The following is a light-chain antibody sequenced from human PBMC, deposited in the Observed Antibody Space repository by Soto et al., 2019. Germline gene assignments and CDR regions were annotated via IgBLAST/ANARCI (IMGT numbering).Light chain of an antibody. J-gene: IGKJ1*01. CDR3: QQYGTVPWT. Sequence: ESGLTQSPGTLSLSPGERPTLSCCASQSVDSIFLGWYQQKPGQSPRLLIYGASSRASGIPDRFSGSGSGTDFTLSINGLDPEDFAVYYCQQYGTVPWTFGQGTKVDI. CDR1: QSVDSIF. CDR2: GAS. V-gene: IGKV3-20*01.